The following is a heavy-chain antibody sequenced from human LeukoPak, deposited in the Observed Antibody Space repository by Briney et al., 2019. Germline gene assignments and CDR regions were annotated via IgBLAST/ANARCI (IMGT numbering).Heavy chain of an antibody. CDR2: IIPIFGTA. Sequence: SVKVSCTASGGTFSSYAISWVRQAPGQGLEWMGGIIPIFGTANYAQKFQGRVTITTDESTSTAYMELSSLRSEDTAVYYCARVVAAAGTESSWFDPWGQGTLVTVSS. D-gene: IGHD6-13*01. J-gene: IGHJ5*02. CDR1: GGTFSSYA. CDR3: ARVVAAAGTESSWFDP. V-gene: IGHV1-69*05.